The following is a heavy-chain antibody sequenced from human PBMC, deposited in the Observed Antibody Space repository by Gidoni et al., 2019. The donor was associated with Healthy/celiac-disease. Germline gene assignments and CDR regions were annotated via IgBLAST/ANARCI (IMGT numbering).Heavy chain of an antibody. CDR1: GFSLSTSGVG. CDR3: AHENCGGDCGEGNWFDP. Sequence: QITLKESGPTLVKPTQTLTLTCTFSGFSLSTSGVGVGWIRQPPGKALEWLALIYWDDDKRYSPSLKSRLTITKDTSKNQVVLTMTNMDPVDTATYYCAHENCGGDCGEGNWFDPWGQGTLVTVSS. V-gene: IGHV2-5*02. J-gene: IGHJ5*02. CDR2: IYWDDDK. D-gene: IGHD2-21*01.